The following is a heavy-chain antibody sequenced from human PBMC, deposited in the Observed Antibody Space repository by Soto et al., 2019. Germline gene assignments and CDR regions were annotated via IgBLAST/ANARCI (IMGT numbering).Heavy chain of an antibody. Sequence: SQTLSLTCVISGDSFSSNSAAWNWIRQSPSRGLEWLGRTYYRSRWYNDYAVSVRSRITVNADTSKNQFSLHLNSVTPEDTAVYYWAATSSLQWYYMDVWDKGTTGTVS. CDR1: GDSFSSNSAA. CDR3: AATSSLQWYYMDV. J-gene: IGHJ6*03. D-gene: IGHD6-19*01. V-gene: IGHV6-1*01. CDR2: TYYRSRWYN.